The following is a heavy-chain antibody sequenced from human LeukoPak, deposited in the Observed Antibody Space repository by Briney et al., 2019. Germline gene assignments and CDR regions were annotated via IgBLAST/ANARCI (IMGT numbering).Heavy chain of an antibody. CDR3: ARGLYCSGGSCFYDY. V-gene: IGHV4-59*01. CDR2: IYYSGST. D-gene: IGHD2-15*01. Sequence: SETLSLTCTASGGSISSYYWSWIRQPPGKGLEWIGYIYYSGSTNYNPSLKSRVTISVDTSKNQFSLKLSSVTAADTAVYYCARGLYCSGGSCFYDYWGQGTLVTVSS. J-gene: IGHJ4*02. CDR1: GGSISSYY.